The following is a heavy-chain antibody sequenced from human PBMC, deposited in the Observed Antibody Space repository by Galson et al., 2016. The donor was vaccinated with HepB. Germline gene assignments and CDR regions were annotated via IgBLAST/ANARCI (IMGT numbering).Heavy chain of an antibody. CDR3: AVYSFPIGPAGSARSLQH. CDR2: ISTNGGNT. D-gene: IGHD3-10*01. J-gene: IGHJ1*01. Sequence: SLRLSCAASGFPLSSSGMRWVRQAPGKGLVWVSGISTNGGNTNYADSVKGRFTISRDNAKNTLYLQMNSLSAEDTAVYYCAVYSFPIGPAGSARSLQHWGQGTLVTVSS. V-gene: IGHV3-23*01. CDR1: GFPLSSSG.